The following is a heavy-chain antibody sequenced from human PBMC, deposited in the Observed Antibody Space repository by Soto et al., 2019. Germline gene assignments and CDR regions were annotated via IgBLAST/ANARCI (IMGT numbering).Heavy chain of an antibody. CDR3: AREGGNYYYGMDV. J-gene: IGHJ6*02. Sequence: GGSLRLSCAASGFTFSSYEMNWARQAPGKGLEWVSYISSSGSTIYYADSVKGRFTISRDNAKNSLYLQMNSLRAEDTAVYYCAREGGNYYYGMDVWGQGTTVTVSS. CDR1: GFTFSSYE. CDR2: ISSSGSTI. V-gene: IGHV3-48*03.